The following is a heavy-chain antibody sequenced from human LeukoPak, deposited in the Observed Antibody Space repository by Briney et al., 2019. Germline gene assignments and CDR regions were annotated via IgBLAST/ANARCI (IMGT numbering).Heavy chain of an antibody. Sequence: GGSLRLSCAASGFTFSSYAMHWVRQAPGKGLEWVSAISDTTYYADSVKGRFTISRDNSRNTLYLQMSSLRTEDTAVYYCAKAQAAAGRNWFDPWGQGTLVTVSS. CDR1: GFTFSSYA. CDR2: ISDTT. CDR3: AKAQAAAGRNWFDP. V-gene: IGHV3-23*01. D-gene: IGHD6-13*01. J-gene: IGHJ5*02.